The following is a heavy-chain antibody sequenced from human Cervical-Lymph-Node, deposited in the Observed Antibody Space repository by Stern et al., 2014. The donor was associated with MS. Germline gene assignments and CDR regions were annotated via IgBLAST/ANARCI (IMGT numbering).Heavy chain of an antibody. Sequence: VQLVESGGAVVQPGRSLRLSCAASGFTFSSYGMHWVRQAPGKGLEWVTVISYDGNHKYYAASVKGRFIISRDNSKNTLHLQMNSVTPDDTAIYYCARDYEDTSMLFDHWGQGTLVTVSS. D-gene: IGHD2-8*01. CDR2: ISYDGNHK. CDR1: GFTFSSYG. CDR3: ARDYEDTSMLFDH. V-gene: IGHV3-30*03. J-gene: IGHJ4*02.